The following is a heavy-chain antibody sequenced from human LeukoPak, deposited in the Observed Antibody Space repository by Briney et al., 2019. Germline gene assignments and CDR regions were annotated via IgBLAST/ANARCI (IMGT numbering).Heavy chain of an antibody. CDR2: IIPIFGTA. CDR1: GGTFSSYA. D-gene: IGHD2/OR15-2a*01. CDR3: ARDFLPHDAFDI. J-gene: IGHJ3*02. V-gene: IGHV1-69*05. Sequence: APVKVSCKASGGTFSSYAISWVRQAPGQGLEWMGRIIPIFGTANYAQKFQGRVTITTDESTSTAYMELSSLRSEDTAVYYCARDFLPHDAFDIWGQGTIVTVSS.